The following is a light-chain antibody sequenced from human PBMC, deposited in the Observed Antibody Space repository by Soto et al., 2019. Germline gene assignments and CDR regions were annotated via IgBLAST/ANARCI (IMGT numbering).Light chain of an antibody. CDR3: CSYTSLRTVV. J-gene: IGLJ2*01. V-gene: IGLV2-14*01. CDR2: AVS. CDR1: SSDVGGYNH. Sequence: QSALTQPASVSGSPGQSITISCTGTSSDVGGYNHVSWYQHSPGKAPKLILFAVSDRPSGVSHRFSGSKSGNTASLTISGLQAEDEADYYCCSYTSLRTVVFGGGTQLTVL.